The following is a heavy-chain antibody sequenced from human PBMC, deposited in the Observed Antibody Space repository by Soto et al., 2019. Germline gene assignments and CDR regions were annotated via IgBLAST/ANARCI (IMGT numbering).Heavy chain of an antibody. V-gene: IGHV1-18*01. D-gene: IGHD3-3*01. CDR1: GYTFSAYG. CDR3: ARDGYGLQFLEGRYYYYYMDV. J-gene: IGHJ6*03. CDR2: ISPDNGNT. Sequence: ASVKVSCKASGYTFSAYGLNWVRQAPGQGLEWMGWISPDNGNTNYAQKFQGRVSMTRDTSTSTVYMELRGLRSDDTAVYFCARDGYGLQFLEGRYYYYYMDVWGKGTTVTVSS.